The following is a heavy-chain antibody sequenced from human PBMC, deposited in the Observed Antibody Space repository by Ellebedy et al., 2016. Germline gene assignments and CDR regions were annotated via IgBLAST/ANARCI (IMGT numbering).Heavy chain of an antibody. D-gene: IGHD3-16*01. CDR2: INPSGGST. Sequence: ASVKVSCKTSGYTFTSYYMHWVRQAPGQGLEWMGIINPSGGSTRYAQRFQGRVTMTRDTSTSTVYMELSSLRSEDTAVYYCARDGGYIMSKYGGVPDYWGQGTLVTVSS. J-gene: IGHJ4*02. CDR1: GYTFTSYY. V-gene: IGHV1-46*01. CDR3: ARDGGYIMSKYGGVPDY.